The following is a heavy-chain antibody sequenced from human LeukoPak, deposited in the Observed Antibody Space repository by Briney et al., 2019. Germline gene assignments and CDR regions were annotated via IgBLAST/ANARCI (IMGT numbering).Heavy chain of an antibody. CDR2: ISGSGGST. Sequence: GGSLRLSCAASGFTFSSYAMSWVRQAPGKGLEWVSAISGSGGSTYYADSVKGRFTISRDNSKNTLYLQMNSLRAEDTAVYYCAKAGVGYYDSSGYYYFDYWGQGTLVTVSS. V-gene: IGHV3-23*01. J-gene: IGHJ4*02. CDR1: GFTFSSYA. D-gene: IGHD3-22*01. CDR3: AKAGVGYYDSSGYYYFDY.